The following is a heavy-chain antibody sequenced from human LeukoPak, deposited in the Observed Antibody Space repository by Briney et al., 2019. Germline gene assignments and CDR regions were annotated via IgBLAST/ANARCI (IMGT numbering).Heavy chain of an antibody. CDR2: ISSSGSNI. V-gene: IGHV3-48*03. J-gene: IGHJ6*04. CDR3: ASLGYCSGGSCYKSVYYYCYGMDV. Sequence: GGSLRLSCAASGFTFSSYEMNWVRQAPGKGLEWVSYISSSGSNIYHADSVKGRFTISRDNAKNSLYLQMNSLRAEDTAVYYCASLGYCSGGSCYKSVYYYCYGMDVWGKGTTVTVSS. D-gene: IGHD2-15*01. CDR1: GFTFSSYE.